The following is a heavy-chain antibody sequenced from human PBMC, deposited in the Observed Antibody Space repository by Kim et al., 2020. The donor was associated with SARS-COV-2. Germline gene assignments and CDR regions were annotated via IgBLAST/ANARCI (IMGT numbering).Heavy chain of an antibody. V-gene: IGHV1-3*01. J-gene: IGHJ4*02. D-gene: IGHD3-10*01. CDR3: ARGGLLWFGELLYHVDY. CDR2: INAGNGNT. CDR1: GYTFTSYA. Sequence: ASVKVSCKASGYTFTSYAMHWVRQAPGQRLEWMGWINAGNGNTKYSQKFQGRVTITRDTSASTAYMELSSLRSEDTAVYYCARGGLLWFGELLYHVDYWGQGTLVTVSS.